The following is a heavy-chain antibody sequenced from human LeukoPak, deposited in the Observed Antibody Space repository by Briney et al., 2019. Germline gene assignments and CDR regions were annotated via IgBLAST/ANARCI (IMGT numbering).Heavy chain of an antibody. D-gene: IGHD3-10*01. CDR1: GGSISSGNYY. Sequence: SQTLSLTCTVSGGSISSGNYYWSWIRQPAGKGLEWIGRFYSGGSTTYNPSLKSRVTISADTAKNQVSLKMSSVTAADTAVYYCARQLGATHAYYYYYMDVWGKGTTVTVSS. CDR3: ARQLGATHAYYYYYMDV. CDR2: FYSGGST. J-gene: IGHJ6*03. V-gene: IGHV4-61*02.